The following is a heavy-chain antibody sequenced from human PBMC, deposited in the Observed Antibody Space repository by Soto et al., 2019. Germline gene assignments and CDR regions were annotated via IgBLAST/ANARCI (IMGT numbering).Heavy chain of an antibody. CDR2: IIPIFGTA. V-gene: IGHV1-69*06. CDR1: GGTFSSYA. J-gene: IGHJ5*02. D-gene: IGHD3-22*01. Sequence: GTSVKVSCKASGGTFSSYAISWVRQAPGQGLEWMGGIIPIFGTANYAQKFQGRVTITADKSTSTAYMELSSLRSEDTAVYYCARDSRKYYDSSRSWFDPWGQGTLVTVSS. CDR3: ARDSRKYYDSSRSWFDP.